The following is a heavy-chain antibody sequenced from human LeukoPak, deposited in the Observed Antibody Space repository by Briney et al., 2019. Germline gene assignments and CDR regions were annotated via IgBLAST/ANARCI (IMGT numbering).Heavy chain of an antibody. CDR3: ARIHTAIRFYGY. V-gene: IGHV3-7*01. CDR1: GFTLISYW. D-gene: IGHD5-18*01. J-gene: IGHJ4*02. CDR2: IKQDGSEK. Sequence: PGWSLRLSCAASGFTLISYWMSWVRQAPGKGLEWVANIKQDGSEKYYVDSVKGRFTISRDNAKNSLYLQMNSLRAEDTAVYYCARIHTAIRFYGYWGQGTLVTVSS.